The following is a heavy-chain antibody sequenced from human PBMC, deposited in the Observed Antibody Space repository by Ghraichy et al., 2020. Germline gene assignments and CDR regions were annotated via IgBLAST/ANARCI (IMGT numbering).Heavy chain of an antibody. V-gene: IGHV4-4*08. J-gene: IGHJ6*02. CDR1: GYSITNYH. CDR2: IFPSGTT. D-gene: IGHD5-24*01. CDR3: RRKDGDV. Sequence: SQTLSLTCTVSGYSITNYHWSWMRQPPGKRLEWIGNIFPSGTTNHNPSLKSRVTISVDPSMNQLSLRLTSVTAADTAWYYCRRKDGDVWGQGTTVAVAS.